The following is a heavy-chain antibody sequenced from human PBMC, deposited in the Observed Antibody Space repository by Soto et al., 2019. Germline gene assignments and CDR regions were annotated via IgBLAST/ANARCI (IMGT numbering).Heavy chain of an antibody. CDR2: INHSGST. CDR1: GGSFSGYY. CDR3: ARGGYDFWSGYPPDY. Sequence: PETLSLTCAVYGGSFSGYYWSWVRQPPGKGLEWIGEINHSGSTNYNPSLKSRVTISVDTSKNQFSLKLSSVTAADTAVYYCARGGYDFWSGYPPDYWGQGTLVTVSS. J-gene: IGHJ4*02. D-gene: IGHD3-3*01. V-gene: IGHV4-34*01.